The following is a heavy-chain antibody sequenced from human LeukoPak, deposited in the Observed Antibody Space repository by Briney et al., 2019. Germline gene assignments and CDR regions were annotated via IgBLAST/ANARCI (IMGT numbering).Heavy chain of an antibody. CDR2: IYYSGTT. J-gene: IGHJ3*02. Sequence: SETLSLTCTVSGGPISSYYWNWIRQPPGRGLEWIGYIYYSGTTNYIPSLKSRVTISVDTSKNQFSLKLSSVTAADTAVYYCARTKYYDSSGYSTPYAFDIWGQGTMVTVSS. V-gene: IGHV4-59*01. CDR3: ARTKYYDSSGYSTPYAFDI. D-gene: IGHD3-22*01. CDR1: GGPISSYY.